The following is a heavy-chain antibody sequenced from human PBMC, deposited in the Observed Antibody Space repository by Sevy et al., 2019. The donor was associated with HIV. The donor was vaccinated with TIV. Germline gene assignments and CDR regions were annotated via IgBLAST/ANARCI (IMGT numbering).Heavy chain of an antibody. CDR2: IYHSGST. D-gene: IGHD2-21*02. Sequence: SETLSLTCAVSGGSISSSNWWSWVRQPPGKGLEWIGEIYHSGSTNYNPSLKSRVTISVDKSKNQFSLKLSSVTAADTAVYYCARDSDCGGHCRSVDYRGQGTLVTVSS. V-gene: IGHV4-4*02. CDR1: GGSISSSNW. J-gene: IGHJ4*02. CDR3: ARDSDCGGHCRSVDY.